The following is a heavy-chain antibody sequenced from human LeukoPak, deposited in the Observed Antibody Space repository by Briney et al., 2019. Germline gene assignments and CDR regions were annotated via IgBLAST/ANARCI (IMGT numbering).Heavy chain of an antibody. V-gene: IGHV1-2*02. D-gene: IGHD6-19*01. J-gene: IGHJ4*02. CDR1: GYSFTSYY. CDR2: INPNSGGT. CDR3: ARDVAVAGTHFTYFDY. Sequence: ASVKVSCKASGYSFTSYYMRWVRQAPGQGLEWMGWINPNSGGTNYAQKFQGRVTMTRDTSISTAYMELSRLRSDDTAVYYCARDVAVAGTHFTYFDYWGQGTLVTVSS.